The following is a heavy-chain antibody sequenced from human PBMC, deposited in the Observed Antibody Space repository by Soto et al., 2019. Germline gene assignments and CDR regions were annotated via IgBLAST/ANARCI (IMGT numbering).Heavy chain of an antibody. CDR2: INPNSGGT. Sequence: ASVKVSCKASGCTFTGYYMHWVRQAPGQGLEWMGWINPNSGGTNYAQKFQGRVTMTRDTSISTAYMELSRLRSDDTAVYYCARGRGYYYGSGSYYYPDDYWGQGTLVTVSS. D-gene: IGHD3-10*01. J-gene: IGHJ4*02. CDR1: GCTFTGYY. CDR3: ARGRGYYYGSGSYYYPDDY. V-gene: IGHV1-2*02.